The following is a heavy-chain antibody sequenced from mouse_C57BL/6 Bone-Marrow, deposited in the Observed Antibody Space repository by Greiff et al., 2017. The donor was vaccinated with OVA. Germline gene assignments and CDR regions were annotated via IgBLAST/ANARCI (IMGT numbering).Heavy chain of an antibody. D-gene: IGHD4-1*01. CDR3: AREANWAWFAY. CDR2: ISSGSSTI. Sequence: EVQLQESGGGLVKPGGSLKLSCAASGFTFSDYGMHWVRQAPEKGLEWVAYISSGSSTIYYADTVKGRFTISRDNAKNTLFLQMTSLRSEDTAMYYCAREANWAWFAYWGQGTLVTVSA. CDR1: GFTFSDYG. J-gene: IGHJ3*01. V-gene: IGHV5-17*01.